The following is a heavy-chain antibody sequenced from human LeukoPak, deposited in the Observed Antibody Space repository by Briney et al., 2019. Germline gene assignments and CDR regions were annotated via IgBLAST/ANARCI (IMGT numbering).Heavy chain of an antibody. CDR3: AKDSPVATW. J-gene: IGHJ4*02. Sequence: PGGSLRLSCAASGFTFSSYWMHWVRQAPGKGLEWVSSITDSGDGTYYADSVKGRFTISRDDSKNTLYLQMNSLRAEDTALYYCAKDSPVATWWGQGTLVTVSS. CDR2: ITDSGDGT. V-gene: IGHV3-23*01. CDR1: GFTFSSYW. D-gene: IGHD1-26*01.